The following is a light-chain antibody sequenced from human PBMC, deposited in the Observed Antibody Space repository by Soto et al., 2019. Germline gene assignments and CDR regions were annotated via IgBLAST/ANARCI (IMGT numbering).Light chain of an antibody. CDR1: QTISSW. V-gene: IGKV1-5*01. CDR2: DAS. Sequence: DIQMTQSPSTLSGSVGDRVTITCRASQTISSWLAWYQQKPGKAPKLLIYDASSLEGGVSSRFSGSGSGTEFTLTISSLQPEDFATYYCQQLNSYPITFGQGTRLEI. CDR3: QQLNSYPIT. J-gene: IGKJ5*01.